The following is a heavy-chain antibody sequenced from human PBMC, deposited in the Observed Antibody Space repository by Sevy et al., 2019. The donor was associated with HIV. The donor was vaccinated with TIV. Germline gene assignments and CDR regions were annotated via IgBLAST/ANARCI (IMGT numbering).Heavy chain of an antibody. J-gene: IGHJ6*03. CDR3: ARERYGSGSYYYYYYMDV. Sequence: SETLSLTCAVYGGSFSGYYWSWIRQPPGKGLEWIGEINHSGGTNYNPSLKSRVTISVDTSKNQFSLKLSSVTAADTAVYYCARERYGSGSYYYYYYMDVWGKGTTVTVSS. D-gene: IGHD3-10*01. V-gene: IGHV4-34*01. CDR1: GGSFSGYY. CDR2: INHSGGT.